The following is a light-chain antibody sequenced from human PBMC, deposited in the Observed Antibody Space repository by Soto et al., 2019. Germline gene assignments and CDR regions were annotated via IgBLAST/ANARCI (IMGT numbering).Light chain of an antibody. J-gene: IGKJ3*01. V-gene: IGKV3-20*01. CDR3: QRYGLSPPFS. Sequence: EVVLTQSPGTLSLSPGERASLSCRASQSLSRNYVAWYQQRVGQAPRLLIYATSSRATGIPDRFRGGGSGTDFSLTIARLEPEDFAVYYCQRYGLSPPFSFGPGTKVEIK. CDR2: ATS. CDR1: QSLSRNY.